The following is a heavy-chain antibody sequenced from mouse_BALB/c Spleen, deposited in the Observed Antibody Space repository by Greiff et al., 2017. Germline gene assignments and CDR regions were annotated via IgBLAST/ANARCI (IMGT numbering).Heavy chain of an antibody. CDR2: IRNKANGYTT. Sequence: EVKLVESGGGLLQPGGSLRLSCATSGFTFTDYYMSWVRQPPGKALVWLGFIRNKANGYTTEYSASVKGRFTISRDNSQSILYLQMNTLRAEDSATYYCARGGAMDYWGQGTSVTVSS. V-gene: IGHV7-3*02. J-gene: IGHJ4*01. CDR3: ARGGAMDY. CDR1: GFTFTDYY.